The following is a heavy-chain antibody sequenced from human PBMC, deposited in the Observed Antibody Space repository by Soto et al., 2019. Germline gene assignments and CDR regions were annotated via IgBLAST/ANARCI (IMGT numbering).Heavy chain of an antibody. D-gene: IGHD4-17*01. Sequence: GGSLRLSCAASGFTFSGSAMHWVRQASGKGLEWVGRIRSKANSYATAYAASVKGRFTISRDDSKNTAYLQMNSLKTEDTAVYYCTRNYGDYMDTSYYYYMDVWGKGTTVTVSS. J-gene: IGHJ6*03. CDR1: GFTFSGSA. CDR2: IRSKANSYAT. CDR3: TRNYGDYMDTSYYYYMDV. V-gene: IGHV3-73*01.